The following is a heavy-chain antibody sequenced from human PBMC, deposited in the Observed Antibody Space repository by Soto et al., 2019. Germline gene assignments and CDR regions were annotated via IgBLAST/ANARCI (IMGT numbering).Heavy chain of an antibody. CDR1: GGSMSEYF. J-gene: IGHJ4*02. V-gene: IGHV4-59*01. CDR3: ARDGYDGSGSPYPAY. CDR2: IYYLGST. D-gene: IGHD3-10*01. Sequence: SETLSLTCSVSGGSMSEYFWSWIWQSPGKGLEWIGYIYYLGSTDYNPSLKSRVTISVDTSKRQFSLRLTSVTAADTAVYYCARDGYDGSGSPYPAYWGPGTQVTVSS.